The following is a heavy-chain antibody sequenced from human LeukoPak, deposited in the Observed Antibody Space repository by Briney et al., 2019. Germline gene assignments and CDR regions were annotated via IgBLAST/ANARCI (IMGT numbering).Heavy chain of an antibody. Sequence: ASVKVSCKASGGTFSSYAISWVRQAPGPGLEWMGGIIPIFGTANYAQKFQGRVTITTDESTSTAYMELSSLRSDDTAMYYCARDPALEGTEDYRDFGGVESVDAFDVWGQGTMVTVFS. CDR2: IIPIFGTA. CDR1: GGTFSSYA. J-gene: IGHJ3*01. CDR3: ARDPALEGTEDYRDFGGVESVDAFDV. V-gene: IGHV1-69*05. D-gene: IGHD4-23*01.